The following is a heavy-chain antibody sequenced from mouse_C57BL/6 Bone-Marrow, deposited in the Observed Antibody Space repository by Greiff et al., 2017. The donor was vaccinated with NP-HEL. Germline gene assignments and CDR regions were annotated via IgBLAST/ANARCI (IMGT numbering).Heavy chain of an antibody. J-gene: IGHJ1*03. CDR2: IDPENGDT. V-gene: IGHV14-4*01. D-gene: IGHD1-1*01. CDR3: TTDGSVLDV. Sequence: EVHLVESGAELVRPGASVKLSCTASGFNIKDDYMHWVKQRPEQGLEWIGWIDPENGDTEYASKFQGKATITADTSSNTAYLQLSSLTSEDTAVYYCTTDGSVLDVWGTGTTVTVSS. CDR1: GFNIKDDY.